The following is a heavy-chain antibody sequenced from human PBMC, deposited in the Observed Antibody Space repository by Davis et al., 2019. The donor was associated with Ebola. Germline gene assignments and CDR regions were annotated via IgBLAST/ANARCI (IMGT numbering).Heavy chain of an antibody. CDR2: IYPGDSGT. Sequence: GESLKISCKASGYSFINYWIGWVRQMPGKGLEWMAIIYPGDSGTRYSPSFQGQVTISADRSTNTAYLQWSSLQAADTAMYYCARPPDGDLAFDIWGQGTMVTVSS. V-gene: IGHV5-51*01. CDR3: ARPPDGDLAFDI. J-gene: IGHJ3*02. CDR1: GYSFINYW. D-gene: IGHD4-17*01.